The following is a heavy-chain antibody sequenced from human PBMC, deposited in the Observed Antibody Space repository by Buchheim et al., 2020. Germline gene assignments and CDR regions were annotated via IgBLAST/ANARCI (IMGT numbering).Heavy chain of an antibody. CDR3: ARGRLLRRYCSGGSCADNDY. Sequence: QVQLQQWGAGLLKPSETLSLTCAVYGGSFSGYYWSWIRQPPGKGLEWIGEINHSGSTNYNPSLKSRVIISVNTSKNQFSLKLSSVTAADTAVYYCARGRLLRRYCSGGSCADNDYWGQGTL. V-gene: IGHV4-34*01. D-gene: IGHD2-15*01. J-gene: IGHJ4*02. CDR2: INHSGST. CDR1: GGSFSGYY.